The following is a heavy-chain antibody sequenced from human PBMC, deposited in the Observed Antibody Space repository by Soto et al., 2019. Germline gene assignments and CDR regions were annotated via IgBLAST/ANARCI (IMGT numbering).Heavy chain of an antibody. D-gene: IGHD3-10*02. V-gene: IGHV1-69*13. Sequence: ASVKVSCKASGDTFSSYAISWVRQAPGKGLEWMGKIIPTFGRTNYAQKFQGRLTMSADDSTSTAYMELTSLESDDTAVYYCARGPLSSFAMDVWGQGTTVTVSS. CDR3: ARGPLSSFAMDV. J-gene: IGHJ6*02. CDR2: IIPTFGRT. CDR1: GDTFSSYA.